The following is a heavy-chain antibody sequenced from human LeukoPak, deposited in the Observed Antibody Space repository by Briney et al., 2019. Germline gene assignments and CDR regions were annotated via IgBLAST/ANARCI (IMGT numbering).Heavy chain of an antibody. Sequence: GASVKVSCKTSGYTFTSYYMHWMRQAPGQGLEWVGMINPNGGGTSSAQKFQGRVTMTRDTSTSTVYMELSSLRSEGTAVYYCARARLPDAFDIWGQGTMVTVSS. CDR1: GYTFTSYY. J-gene: IGHJ3*02. V-gene: IGHV1-46*01. CDR3: ARARLPDAFDI. CDR2: INPNGGGT.